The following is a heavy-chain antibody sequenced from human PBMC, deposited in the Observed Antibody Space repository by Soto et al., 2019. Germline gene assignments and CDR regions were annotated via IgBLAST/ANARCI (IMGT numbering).Heavy chain of an antibody. Sequence: SETLSLTCTVAGGSISSGDYYWTWIRQSPGKGLEWMGYIHYSGSAYYNPSLRRQITMSVDMSKNQVSLKLTSVTAPDTAVYYCARLDYCGSSGQYKLENWGQGTLATVSS. V-gene: IGHV4-30-4*01. CDR1: GGSISSGDYY. D-gene: IGHD3-22*01. CDR3: ARLDYCGSSGQYKLEN. CDR2: IHYSGSA. J-gene: IGHJ4*02.